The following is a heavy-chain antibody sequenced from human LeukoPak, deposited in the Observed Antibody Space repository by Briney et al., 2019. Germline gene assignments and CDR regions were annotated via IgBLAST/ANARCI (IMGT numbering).Heavy chain of an antibody. CDR3: AKDLGRLQFYFDY. Sequence: GGSLRLSCAACGFTFNDYSMHRVRQAPGKGLEWVSLVSWDGDNTHYADSVKGRFTISRDNSKNSLYLQMNSLRTEDTAFYYCAKDLGRLQFYFDYWGQGTLVTVSS. D-gene: IGHD5-24*01. CDR2: VSWDGDNT. V-gene: IGHV3-43*01. CDR1: GFTFNDYS. J-gene: IGHJ4*02.